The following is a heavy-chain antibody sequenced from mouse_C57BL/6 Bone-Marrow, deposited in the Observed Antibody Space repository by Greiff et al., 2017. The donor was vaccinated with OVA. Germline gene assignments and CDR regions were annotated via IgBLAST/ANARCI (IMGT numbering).Heavy chain of an antibody. V-gene: IGHV5-9*01. J-gene: IGHJ3*01. CDR3: ATHVFAY. Sequence: DVMLVESGGGLVKPGGSLKLSCAASGFTFSSYTMSWVRQTPEKRLEWVATISGGGGNTYYPDSVKGRFTISRDNAKNTLYLQMSSLRSEDTALYYCATHVFAYWGQGTLVTVSA. CDR2: ISGGGGNT. CDR1: GFTFSSYT.